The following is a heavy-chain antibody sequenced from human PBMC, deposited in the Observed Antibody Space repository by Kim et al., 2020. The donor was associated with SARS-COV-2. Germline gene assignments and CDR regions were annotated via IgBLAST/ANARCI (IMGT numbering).Heavy chain of an antibody. V-gene: IGHV3-15*01. CDR3: TTSPGYYSTSPFDF. D-gene: IGHD3-22*01. J-gene: IGHJ4*02. CDR1: GFTFNNAC. Sequence: GGSLRLSCEASGFTFNNACMTWVRQAPGKSLEWVGHIKSQTDGRTTDYAAPVKDRFTISRDDSENTLYLQMNSLTTEDTAVYYCTTSPGYYSTSPFDFWGQGALVTVS. CDR2: IKSQTDGRTT.